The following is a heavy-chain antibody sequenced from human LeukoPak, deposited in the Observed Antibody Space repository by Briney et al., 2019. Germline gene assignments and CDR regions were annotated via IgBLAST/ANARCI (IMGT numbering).Heavy chain of an antibody. Sequence: GGSLRLSCAASGFTFSSYSMNWVRQAPGKGLEWVSSISSSSNYIHYADSVKGRFTISRDNAKNSLYLQMNSLRAEDTAVYYCARVNARPGTSWYFDYWGQGTLVTVSS. CDR1: GFTFSSYS. V-gene: IGHV3-21*04. CDR2: ISSSSNYI. D-gene: IGHD6-13*01. J-gene: IGHJ4*02. CDR3: ARVNARPGTSWYFDY.